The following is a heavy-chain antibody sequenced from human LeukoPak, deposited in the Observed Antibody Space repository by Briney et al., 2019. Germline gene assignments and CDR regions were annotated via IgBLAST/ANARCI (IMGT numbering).Heavy chain of an antibody. CDR2: IYTSGST. D-gene: IGHD3-9*01. Sequence: SETLSLTCTVSGGSVSSGDYYWTWIRQPAGKGLEWIGRIYTSGSTTYSPSLKSRVTISRDTSKNQFSLKLSSMIAADTAVYYCARGSRYYDLLTGYYNSPYYFDSWGQGTLVTVSS. V-gene: IGHV4-61*10. CDR1: GGSVSSGDYY. CDR3: ARGSRYYDLLTGYYNSPYYFDS. J-gene: IGHJ4*02.